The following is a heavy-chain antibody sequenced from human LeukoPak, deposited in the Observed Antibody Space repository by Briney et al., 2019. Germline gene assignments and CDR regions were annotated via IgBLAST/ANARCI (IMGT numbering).Heavy chain of an antibody. CDR2: IYYSGST. Sequence: KPSETLSLTCTVSGGSISSSSYYWGWIRQPPGKGLEWIGSIYYSGSTYYNPSLKSRVTISVDTSKNQFSLKLSSVTAADTAVYYCARIRGYIYGLGVGGYYYMDVWGKGTTVTVSS. D-gene: IGHD5-18*01. CDR1: GGSISSSSYY. V-gene: IGHV4-39*07. J-gene: IGHJ6*03. CDR3: ARIRGYIYGLGVGGYYYMDV.